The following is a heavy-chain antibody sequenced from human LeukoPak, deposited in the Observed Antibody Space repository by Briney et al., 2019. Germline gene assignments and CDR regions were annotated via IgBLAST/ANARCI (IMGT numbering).Heavy chain of an antibody. J-gene: IGHJ4*02. D-gene: IGHD4-17*01. CDR1: GGSFSGYY. CDR2: INRSGST. CDR3: ARLKATVSIHAYFDS. Sequence: PSETLSLTCAVYGGSFSGYYWSWIRQPPGKGLEWIGEINRSGSTNYNPSLKSRVTISIDTSKNQFSLKLSSVTAADTAVYYCARLKATVSIHAYFDSWGQGTLVTVSS. V-gene: IGHV4-34*01.